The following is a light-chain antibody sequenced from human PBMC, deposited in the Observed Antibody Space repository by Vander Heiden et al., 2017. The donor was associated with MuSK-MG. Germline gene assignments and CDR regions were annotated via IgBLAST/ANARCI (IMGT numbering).Light chain of an antibody. Sequence: DIQMTQSPSSLSASVGDRVTITCQASQDISNYLNWYQQKPGKAPKLLIYDASNLETGVPSRFSGSGSGTDFTFTISSLQPEDFATYYCQQDVNLPVTFGHGTKVDIK. CDR3: QQDVNLPVT. V-gene: IGKV1-33*01. CDR2: DAS. J-gene: IGKJ3*01. CDR1: QDISNY.